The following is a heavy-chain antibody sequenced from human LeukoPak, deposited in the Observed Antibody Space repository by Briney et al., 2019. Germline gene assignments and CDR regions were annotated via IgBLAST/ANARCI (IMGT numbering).Heavy chain of an antibody. D-gene: IGHD2-2*01. Sequence: SETLSLTCTVSGASMSSYYWTWIRQPPGKGLEWIGYIYYIGSTNYNPSLQSRVTISVDTSKNQFSLKLSSVTAADTAVYYCARDRIGTTCYDYWGQGTLVTVSS. V-gene: IGHV4-59*01. CDR3: ARDRIGTTCYDY. CDR1: GASMSSYY. CDR2: IYYIGST. J-gene: IGHJ4*02.